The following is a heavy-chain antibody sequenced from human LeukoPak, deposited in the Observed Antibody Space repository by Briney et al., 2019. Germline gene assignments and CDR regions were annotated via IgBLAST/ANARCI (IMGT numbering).Heavy chain of an antibody. CDR3: AKDKYSSSWYYYYYGMDV. CDR1: GFIFTNYF. CDR2: ISYDGSDK. V-gene: IGHV3-30*18. J-gene: IGHJ6*02. Sequence: GGSLRLSCAASGFIFTNYFMSWVRQAPGKGLEWVAVISYDGSDKYYVDSVKGRFTISRDNSKNTLYLQMNSLRAEDTAVYYCAKDKYSSSWYYYYYGMDVWGQGTTVTVSS. D-gene: IGHD6-13*01.